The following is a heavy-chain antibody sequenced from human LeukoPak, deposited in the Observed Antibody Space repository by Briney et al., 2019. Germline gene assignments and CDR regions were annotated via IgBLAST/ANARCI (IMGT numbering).Heavy chain of an antibody. J-gene: IGHJ3*02. CDR3: ARFPPTDAFDI. V-gene: IGHV4-39*01. CDR1: GGSISSSSYY. Sequence: SETLSLTYTVSGGSISSSSYYWGWIRQPPGKGLEWIGSIYYSGSTYYNPSLKSRVTISVDTSKNQFSLKLSSVTAADTAVYYCARFPPTDAFDIWGQGTMVTVSS. CDR2: IYYSGST.